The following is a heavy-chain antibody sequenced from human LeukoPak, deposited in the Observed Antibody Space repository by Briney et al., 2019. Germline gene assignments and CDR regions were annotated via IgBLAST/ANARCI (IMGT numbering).Heavy chain of an antibody. J-gene: IGHJ4*02. CDR1: GYTFTGYY. V-gene: IGHV1-2*02. CDR3: ARVSGGYYDSSGYVDY. D-gene: IGHD3-22*01. Sequence: ASVKFSCKASGYTFTGYYMHWVRQAPGQGLEWIGWINPNSGGTNYAQKFQGRVTMTRDTSISTAYMELSRLRSDDTAVYYCARVSGGYYDSSGYVDYWGQGTLVTVSS. CDR2: INPNSGGT.